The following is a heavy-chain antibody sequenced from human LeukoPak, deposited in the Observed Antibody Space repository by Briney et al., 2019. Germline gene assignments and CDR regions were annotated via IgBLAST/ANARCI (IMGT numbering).Heavy chain of an antibody. CDR1: GYIFTSYW. CDR2: IYPGDSDT. Sequence: GASLQISCQGSGYIFTSYWIGWVRQMPGKGLEWMGIIYPGDSDTRYSPSFQGQVTISADKSISTAYLQWSSLKASDTAMFYCARRGFRYDGDYWGQGTLVTVSS. D-gene: IGHD3-16*01. J-gene: IGHJ4*02. V-gene: IGHV5-51*01. CDR3: ARRGFRYDGDY.